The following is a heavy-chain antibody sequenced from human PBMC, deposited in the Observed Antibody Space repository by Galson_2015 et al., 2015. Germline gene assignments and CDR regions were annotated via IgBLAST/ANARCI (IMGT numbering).Heavy chain of an antibody. CDR2: IYYSGST. CDR3: ARVTNYGSGSYYDDY. J-gene: IGHJ4*02. Sequence: ETLSLTCTVSGGSISSYYWSWIRQPPGKGLEWIGYIYYSGSTNYNSSLKSRVTISVDTPKNQFSLKLTSVTAADTAVYYCARVTNYGSGSYYDDYWGQGALVTVSS. CDR1: GGSISSYY. V-gene: IGHV4-59*01. D-gene: IGHD3-10*01.